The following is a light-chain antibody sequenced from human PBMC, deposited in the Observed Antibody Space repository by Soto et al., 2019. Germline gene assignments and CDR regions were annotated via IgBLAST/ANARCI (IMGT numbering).Light chain of an antibody. J-gene: IGLJ1*01. Sequence: QSVLTQPPSVSGAPGQRVTISCTGSSSNIGAGYDVHWYQQLPGTAPKLLIYGNSNRPSGVPDRFSGSKSGTSASLAITGLQAEDEADYYRQSYDSSLSGSYVFGTGTTLTVL. CDR3: QSYDSSLSGSYV. CDR2: GNS. CDR1: SSNIGAGYD. V-gene: IGLV1-40*01.